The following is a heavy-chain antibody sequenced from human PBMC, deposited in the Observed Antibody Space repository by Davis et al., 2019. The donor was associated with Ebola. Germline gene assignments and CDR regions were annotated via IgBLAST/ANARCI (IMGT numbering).Heavy chain of an antibody. V-gene: IGHV1-69*04. J-gene: IGHJ6*02. CDR3: ARGVDWNYGYYYGMDV. CDR2: IIPILGIA. CDR1: GGTFSSYA. D-gene: IGHD1-7*01. Sequence: AASVKVSCKASGGTFSSYAISWVRQAPGQGLEWMGRIIPILGIANYAQKFQGRVTITADKSTSTAYMELSSLRSEDTAVYYCARGVDWNYGYYYGMDVWGQGTTVTVSS.